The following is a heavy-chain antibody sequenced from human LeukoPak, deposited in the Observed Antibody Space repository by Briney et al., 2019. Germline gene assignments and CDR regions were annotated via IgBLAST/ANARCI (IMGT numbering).Heavy chain of an antibody. D-gene: IGHD5-12*01. J-gene: IGHJ4*02. CDR3: AREGRVSGYDFDC. CDR1: GFTFSRCL. Sequence: GGSPRLFWAASGFTFSRCLVHLGRQPAGNGVVLGFRINSDGSSITYADSVKGRFTISRDNAKNTLYLQMNSLRVEDTAVYYCAREGRVSGYDFDCWGQGTLVTVSS. CDR2: INSDGSSI. V-gene: IGHV3-74*03.